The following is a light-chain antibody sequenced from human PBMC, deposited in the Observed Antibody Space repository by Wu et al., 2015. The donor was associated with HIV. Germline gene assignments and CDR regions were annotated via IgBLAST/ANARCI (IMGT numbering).Light chain of an antibody. CDR3: QHYDSSQWT. Sequence: EIVLTQSPGTLSLSPGEGATLSCRASQSLSRNYLAWYQLKPGQTPRLLIYGASSRATGIPDRFSGSGSGTDFTLTISRLEPEDFAVYYCQHYDSSQWTFGQGTKVEIK. CDR2: GAS. V-gene: IGKV3-20*01. CDR1: QSLSRNY. J-gene: IGKJ1*01.